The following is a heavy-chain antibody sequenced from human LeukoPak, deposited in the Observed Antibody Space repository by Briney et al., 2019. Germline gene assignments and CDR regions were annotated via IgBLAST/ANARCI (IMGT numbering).Heavy chain of an antibody. V-gene: IGHV1-69*13. CDR3: ARDSRGGWSWFDP. D-gene: IGHD6-19*01. J-gene: IGHJ5*02. CDR1: GGTFSSYA. Sequence: SVNVSCKASGGTFSSYAISWVRQAPGQGLEWMGGIIPIFGTANYAQKFQGRVTITADESTSTAYMELSSLRSEDTAVYYCARDSRGGWSWFDPWGQGTLVTVSS. CDR2: IIPIFGTA.